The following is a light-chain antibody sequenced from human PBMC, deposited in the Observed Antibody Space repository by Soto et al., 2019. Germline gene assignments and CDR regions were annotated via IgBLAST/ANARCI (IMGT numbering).Light chain of an antibody. Sequence: DIQMTQSPSSLSASVGARVTITCRASQSISSYLNWYQQKPGIAPKLLIYAASSLQSGVPSRFSGSGSGTDFTLTIGSLQPEDFATYYCQQSYSTPWTFRQGTKVEIK. V-gene: IGKV1-39*01. CDR1: QSISSY. CDR2: AAS. CDR3: QQSYSTPWT. J-gene: IGKJ1*01.